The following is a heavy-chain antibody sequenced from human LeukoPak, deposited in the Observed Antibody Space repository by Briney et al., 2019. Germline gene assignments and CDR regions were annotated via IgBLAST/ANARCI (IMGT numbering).Heavy chain of an antibody. J-gene: IGHJ4*02. D-gene: IGHD6-13*01. V-gene: IGHV4-59*01. Sequence: SETLSLTCTVSGGSISSYYWSWIRQPPGKGLEWIGYIYYSGSTNYNPSLKSRVTISVDTSKNQFSLKLSSVTAADTAVYYCARVNRQQMGRYYFDYWGQGTLVTVSS. CDR1: GGSISSYY. CDR3: ARVNRQQMGRYYFDY. CDR2: IYYSGST.